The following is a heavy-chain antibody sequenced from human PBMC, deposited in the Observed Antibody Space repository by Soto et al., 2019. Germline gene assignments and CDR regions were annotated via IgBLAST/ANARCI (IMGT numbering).Heavy chain of an antibody. CDR3: ARHRSIDYGVFFDY. D-gene: IGHD4-17*01. Sequence: SETLSLTCTVSGGSISSYYWSWIRQPPGKGLEWIGYIYYSGTTNYIPSLKSRVTISVDRSKNQFSMNLNSVTAADTAVYYCARHRSIDYGVFFDYWGQGTLVTVSS. V-gene: IGHV4-59*01. J-gene: IGHJ4*02. CDR1: GGSISSYY. CDR2: IYYSGTT.